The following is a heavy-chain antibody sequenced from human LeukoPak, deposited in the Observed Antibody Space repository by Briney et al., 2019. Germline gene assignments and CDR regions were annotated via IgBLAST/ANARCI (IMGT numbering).Heavy chain of an antibody. D-gene: IGHD3-22*01. CDR3: ACLTTADAFDI. Sequence: SETLSPTCGVYGESFSDYYYNWIRQPPGKGLEWIGEINPSGITNYNPSLKSRITVSVDTSKNQFSLKLSSVTAADTAVYYCACLTTADAFDIWGQGTMVTVSS. V-gene: IGHV4-34*01. CDR1: GESFSDYY. CDR2: INPSGIT. J-gene: IGHJ3*02.